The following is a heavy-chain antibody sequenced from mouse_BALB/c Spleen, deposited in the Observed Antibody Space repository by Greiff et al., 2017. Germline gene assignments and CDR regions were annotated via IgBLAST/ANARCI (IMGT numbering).Heavy chain of an antibody. CDR2: ISYSGST. CDR3: ALIYYDYDGYAMDY. CDR1: GYSITSDYA. V-gene: IGHV3-2*02. J-gene: IGHJ4*01. D-gene: IGHD2-4*01. Sequence: EVQLQQSGPGLVKPSQSLSLTCTVTGYSITSDYAWNWIRQFPGNKLEWMGYISYSGSTSYNPSLKSRISITRDTSKNQFFLQLNSVTTEDTATYYCALIYYDYDGYAMDYWGQGTSVTVSS.